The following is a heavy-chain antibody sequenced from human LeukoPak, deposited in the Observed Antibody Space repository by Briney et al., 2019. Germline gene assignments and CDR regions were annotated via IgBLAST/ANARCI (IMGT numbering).Heavy chain of an antibody. Sequence: SVKVSCKASGGTFISYAISWVRQAPGQGLEWMGRIIPIFGIANYAQKFQGRVTITADKSTSTAYMELSSLRSEDTAVYYCASYYYGSSGYYYPLDYWGQGTLVTVSS. D-gene: IGHD3-22*01. V-gene: IGHV1-69*04. CDR1: GGTFISYA. J-gene: IGHJ4*02. CDR3: ASYYYGSSGYYYPLDY. CDR2: IIPIFGIA.